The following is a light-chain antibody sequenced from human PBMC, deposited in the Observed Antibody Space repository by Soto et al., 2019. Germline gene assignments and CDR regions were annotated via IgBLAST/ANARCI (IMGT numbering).Light chain of an antibody. Sequence: QSALTQPPSASGSPGQSVTISCTGTSSDVGDYNYVSWYQQHPGKAPKLIIYEVNKRPSGVPDRFSGSKSGNTASLTVSGLQAADAAESYCSSYAGSNTFLFGGGTKLTVL. CDR1: SSDVGDYNY. J-gene: IGLJ3*02. V-gene: IGLV2-8*01. CDR2: EVN. CDR3: SSYAGSNTFL.